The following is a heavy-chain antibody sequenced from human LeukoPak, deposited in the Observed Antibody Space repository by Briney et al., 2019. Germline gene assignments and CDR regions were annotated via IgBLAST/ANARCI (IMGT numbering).Heavy chain of an antibody. CDR2: ISYDGSKK. J-gene: IGHJ6*04. V-gene: IGHV3-30*18. CDR1: GFTFSSYG. D-gene: IGHD3-10*02. CDR3: AELGITMIGGV. Sequence: GGSLRLSCAASGFTFSSYGMHWVRQAPGKGLEWVAVISYDGSKKNYVDSVKGRFTISRDNAKNSLYLQMNSLRAENTAVYYCAELGITMIGGVWGKGTTVTISS.